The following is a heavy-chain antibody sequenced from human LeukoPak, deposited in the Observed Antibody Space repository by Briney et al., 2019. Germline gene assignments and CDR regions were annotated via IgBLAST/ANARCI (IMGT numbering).Heavy chain of an antibody. CDR2: IYYSGST. CDR3: ASWDSSGWYPDFDY. V-gene: IGHV4-39*01. J-gene: IGHJ4*02. D-gene: IGHD6-19*01. Sequence: PSETLSLTCTVSGGSISSSSYYWGWIRQPPGKGLEWIGNIYYSGSTYYNPSLKSRVTISVDTSKNQFSLKLSSVTAADTAVYYCASWDSSGWYPDFDYWGQGTLVTVSS. CDR1: GGSISSSSYY.